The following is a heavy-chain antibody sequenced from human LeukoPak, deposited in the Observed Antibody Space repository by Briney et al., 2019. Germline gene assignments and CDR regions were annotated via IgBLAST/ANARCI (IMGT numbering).Heavy chain of an antibody. CDR3: ASLFPRQEGRY. V-gene: IGHV4-39*02. Sequence: PSETLSLTCTVSGGSISSSNYYWGWIRQPPGTGLEWIASIHYSETTYYNPSLKSRVTISVDTSKNHFSLKLSSVTAADTAVYYCASLFPRQEGRYWGQGTLVTVSS. CDR2: IHYSETT. D-gene: IGHD2-21*01. CDR1: GGSISSSNYY. J-gene: IGHJ4*02.